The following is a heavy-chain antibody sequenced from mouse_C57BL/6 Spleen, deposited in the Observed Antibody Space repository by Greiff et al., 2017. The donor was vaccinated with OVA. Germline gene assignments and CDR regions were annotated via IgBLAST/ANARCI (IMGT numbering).Heavy chain of an antibody. J-gene: IGHJ4*01. CDR1: GYAFSSYW. CDR2: IYPGDGDT. D-gene: IGHD3-2*01. V-gene: IGHV1-80*01. CDR3: ARRQPYFAMDY. Sequence: QVQLQQPGAELVKPGASVKLSCKASGYAFSSYWMNWVKQRPGKGLEWIGKIYPGDGDTNYNGKFKGKATLTVDKSSSTAYMQLSSLTSEDSAVYDWARRQPYFAMDYWGQGTSVTVSS.